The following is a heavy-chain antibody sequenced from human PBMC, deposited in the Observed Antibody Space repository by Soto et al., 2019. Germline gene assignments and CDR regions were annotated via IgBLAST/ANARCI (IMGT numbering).Heavy chain of an antibody. Sequence: QVLLVESGGGVVQPGRSLRLSCAASGFTFNFFAMHWVRQAPGKGLEWVAAVSKDGSNTYYADSVKGRFTISRDNLKNTLYLQMNSLRLEDTAVYYCARDIWWEPGVDAFHIWGQGTMVTVSP. J-gene: IGHJ3*02. D-gene: IGHD1-26*01. CDR1: GFTFNFFA. V-gene: IGHV3-30-3*01. CDR3: ARDIWWEPGVDAFHI. CDR2: VSKDGSNT.